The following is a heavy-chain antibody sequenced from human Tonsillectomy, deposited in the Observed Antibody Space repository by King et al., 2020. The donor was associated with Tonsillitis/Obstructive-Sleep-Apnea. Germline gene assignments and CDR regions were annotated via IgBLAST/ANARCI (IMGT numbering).Heavy chain of an antibody. Sequence: QLVQSGAEVKKPGASVKVSCKASGYTFTSYYMHWGRQAPGQGLEWMGIINPSGGGTSYAQKFQGRVTMTRDTSTSTVYMELSSLRSEDTAVYYCARDRPYGSGSYYKAFDIWGQGTMVTVSS. J-gene: IGHJ3*02. CDR3: ARDRPYGSGSYYKAFDI. CDR2: INPSGGGT. CDR1: GYTFTSYY. D-gene: IGHD3-10*01. V-gene: IGHV1-46*01.